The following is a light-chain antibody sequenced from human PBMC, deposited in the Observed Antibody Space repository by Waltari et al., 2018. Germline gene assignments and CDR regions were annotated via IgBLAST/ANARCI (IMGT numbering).Light chain of an antibody. V-gene: IGKV4-1*01. CDR1: LSLLYDFENKNS. CDR2: WAS. CDR3: QQYLRAPRT. Sequence: DIVMTQSPDSLAVSLGERATINCESSLSLLYDFENKNSLAWYQQKTGQPPKLLIPWASTRESGGPGRFSGSGSGTEFALTISSLQAEEVAVYYCQQYLRAPRTFGQGTALEIK. J-gene: IGKJ2*02.